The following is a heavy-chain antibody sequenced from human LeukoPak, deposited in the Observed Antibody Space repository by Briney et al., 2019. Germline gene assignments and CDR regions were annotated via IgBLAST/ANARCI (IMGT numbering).Heavy chain of an antibody. CDR2: IRYDGGEG. J-gene: IGHJ4*02. V-gene: IGHV3-30*02. D-gene: IGHD6-19*01. CDR3: AKVGYGWYEVDY. CDR1: GFTFSTYG. Sequence: GGSLRLSCAASGFTFSTYGMHWARQAPGKGLDWVAFIRYDGGEGYYADSVKDRFTVSRDNSKNTLYLQMNSLRVEDTAVYYCAKVGYGWYEVDYWGQGTLVTVSS.